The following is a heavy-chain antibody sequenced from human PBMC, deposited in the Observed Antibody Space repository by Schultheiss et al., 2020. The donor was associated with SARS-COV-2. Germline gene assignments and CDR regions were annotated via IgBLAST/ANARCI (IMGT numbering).Heavy chain of an antibody. CDR2: IKGDGSSS. CDR3: ARVSGSGTDDY. V-gene: IGHV3-74*01. D-gene: IGHD3-10*01. Sequence: GGSLRLSCSASGFTFSSYWMHWVRQAPGKGLVWVARIKGDGSSSVYADSVKGRFTISRDNAKNTLYLQMNSLRAEDTAVYYCARVSGSGTDDYWGQGTLVTVSS. J-gene: IGHJ4*02. CDR1: GFTFSSYW.